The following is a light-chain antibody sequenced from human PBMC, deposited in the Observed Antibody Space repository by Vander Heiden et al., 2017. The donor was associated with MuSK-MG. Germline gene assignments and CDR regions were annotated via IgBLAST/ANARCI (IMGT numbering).Light chain of an antibody. J-gene: IGKJ4*01. Sequence: DIQMTQSPSSLSASVGDRVTITCRASQSISSYLNWYQQKPGKAPKLLIDAASSLQSGVPSRGSGSGSGTDFTLTSSSLQPEDVETYYCQQSYSTHLTFGGGTKVEIK. CDR2: AAS. V-gene: IGKV1-39*01. CDR3: QQSYSTHLT. CDR1: QSISSY.